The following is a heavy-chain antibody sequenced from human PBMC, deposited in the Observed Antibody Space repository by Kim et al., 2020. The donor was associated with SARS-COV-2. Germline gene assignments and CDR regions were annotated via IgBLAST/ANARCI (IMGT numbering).Heavy chain of an antibody. CDR3: AKDPGTAGLSFDY. D-gene: IGHD3-10*01. CDR1: GFTFSSYG. V-gene: IGHV3-30*18. Sequence: GGSLRLSCAASGFTFSSYGMHWVRQAPGKGLEWVAVISYDGSNKYYADSVKGRFTISRDNSKNTLYLQMNSLRAEDTAVYYCAKDPGTAGLSFDYWGQGNLVTVSS. J-gene: IGHJ4*02. CDR2: ISYDGSNK.